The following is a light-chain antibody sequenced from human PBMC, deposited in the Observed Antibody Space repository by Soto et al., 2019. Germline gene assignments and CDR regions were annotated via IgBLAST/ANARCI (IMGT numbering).Light chain of an antibody. CDR2: GAS. CDR1: QGVSRK. CDR3: QQRSNWPL. J-gene: IGKJ5*01. V-gene: IGKV3-11*01. Sequence: EIVMTQSPATLSVAPGERVTFSCRASQGVSRKLAWYQHKPGQAPRLLISGASTGATGIPARFSGSGSGTDFTLTISSLEPEDFAVYYCQQRSNWPLFGQGTRLEIK.